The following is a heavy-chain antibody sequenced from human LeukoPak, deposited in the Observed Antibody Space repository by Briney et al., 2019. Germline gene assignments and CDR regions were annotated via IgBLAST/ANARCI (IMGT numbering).Heavy chain of an antibody. D-gene: IGHD3-3*01. CDR3: AKERTPFWSGYSMGRFFDL. CDR2: ISGSGGST. Sequence: PGGSLRLSCAASGFTFSSYSMNWVRQAPGKGLEWVSAISGSGGSTYYADSVKGRFTISRDNSKNTLYLQMNSLRAEDTALYYCAKERTPFWSGYSMGRFFDLWGRATLVTVSS. V-gene: IGHV3-23*01. J-gene: IGHJ2*01. CDR1: GFTFSSYS.